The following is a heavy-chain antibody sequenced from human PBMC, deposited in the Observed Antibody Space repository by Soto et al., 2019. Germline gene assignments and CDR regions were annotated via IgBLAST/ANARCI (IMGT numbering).Heavy chain of an antibody. J-gene: IGHJ6*02. CDR1: GFTFSSYE. CDR3: ARDVRRPGGVLMVYAIGLAVAGPHPGYYGMDV. Sequence: GGSLRLSCAASGFTFSSYEMNWVRQAPGKGLEWVSYISSSGSTIYYADSVKGRFTISRDNAKNSLYLQMNSLRAEDTAVYYCARDVRRPGGVLMVYAIGLAVAGPHPGYYGMDVWGQG. CDR2: ISSSGSTI. V-gene: IGHV3-48*03. D-gene: IGHD2-8*01.